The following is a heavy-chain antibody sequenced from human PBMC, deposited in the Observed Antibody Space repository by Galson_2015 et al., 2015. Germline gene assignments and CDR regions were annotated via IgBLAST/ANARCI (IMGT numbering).Heavy chain of an antibody. CDR2: LSGGGSST. Sequence: SLRLSCAASGFTFNIYTMSWVRQAPGKGLEWVSTLSGGGSSTYYADSVKGRFTISRDNSKKTLYLQMNSLTAEDTALYYCAKGSSGTYPFDYWGQGTLVTVSS. CDR3: AKGSSGTYPFDY. J-gene: IGHJ4*02. CDR1: GFTFNIYT. V-gene: IGHV3-23*01. D-gene: IGHD3-10*01.